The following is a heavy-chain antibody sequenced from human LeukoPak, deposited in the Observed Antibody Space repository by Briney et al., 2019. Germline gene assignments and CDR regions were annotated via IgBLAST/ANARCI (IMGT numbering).Heavy chain of an antibody. CDR2: IIPILGIA. Sequence: GAPVKVSCKASGGTFSSYAISWVRQAPGQGLEWMGRIIPILGIANYAQKFQGRVTITADKSTSTAYMELSSLRSEDTAVYYCARDHLRGSRYYYGSGGSNYWGQGTLVTVSS. J-gene: IGHJ4*02. V-gene: IGHV1-69*04. CDR1: GGTFSSYA. D-gene: IGHD3-10*01. CDR3: ARDHLRGSRYYYGSGGSNY.